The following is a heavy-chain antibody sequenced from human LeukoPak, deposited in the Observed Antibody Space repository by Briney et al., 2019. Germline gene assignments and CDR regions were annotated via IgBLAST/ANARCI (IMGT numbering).Heavy chain of an antibody. J-gene: IGHJ4*02. CDR2: ISAYNGNT. CDR3: ARAYYDFWSGYSVDY. D-gene: IGHD3-3*01. V-gene: IGHV1-18*01. CDR1: GYTFTSYG. Sequence: ASVKVSCKASGYTFTSYGISWVRQAPGQGLEWMGWISAYNGNTNHAQKLQGRVTMTTDTSTSTAYMELRSLRSDDTAVYYCARAYYDFWSGYSVDYWGQGTLVTVSS.